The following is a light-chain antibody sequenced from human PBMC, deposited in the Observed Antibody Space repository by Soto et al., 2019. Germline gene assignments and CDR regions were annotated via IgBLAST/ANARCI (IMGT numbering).Light chain of an antibody. CDR1: GSDIGAYDY. Sequence: QSALTQPPSASGSPGQSVTISCTGTGSDIGAYDYVSWYQQYPGKAPKLMIYEVTKRPSGVPDRISVSKSGNTASLTISGLQTEDESDYYFSSYACRPWLFGGGTKLTVL. CDR3: SSYACRPWL. J-gene: IGLJ3*02. V-gene: IGLV2-8*01. CDR2: EVT.